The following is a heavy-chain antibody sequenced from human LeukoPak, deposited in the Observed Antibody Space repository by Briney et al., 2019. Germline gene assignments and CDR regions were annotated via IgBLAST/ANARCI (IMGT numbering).Heavy chain of an antibody. Sequence: SETLSLTCAVYGESFSGYYWSWIRQPPGKGLELIGEINHSGSTNYNPSLKSRVTISVDTSKNQFSLKLSSVTAADTAVYYCARVRWLQSPFDYWGQGTLVTVSS. CDR2: INHSGST. D-gene: IGHD5-24*01. V-gene: IGHV4-34*01. CDR1: GESFSGYY. CDR3: ARVRWLQSPFDY. J-gene: IGHJ4*02.